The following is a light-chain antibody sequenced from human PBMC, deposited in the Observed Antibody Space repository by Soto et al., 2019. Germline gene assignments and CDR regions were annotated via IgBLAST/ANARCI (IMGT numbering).Light chain of an antibody. V-gene: IGLV1-47*01. Sequence: QSVLTQPPSASGTPGQRVNISCSGRSSNIGSNYVYWYQQLPGTAPKLLIYRNNQRPSGVPDRFSGSKSVTSASLAISGLRCEDEADYYCAAWDDSLSAVVFGGGTKLTVL. CDR1: SSNIGSNY. J-gene: IGLJ2*01. CDR2: RNN. CDR3: AAWDDSLSAVV.